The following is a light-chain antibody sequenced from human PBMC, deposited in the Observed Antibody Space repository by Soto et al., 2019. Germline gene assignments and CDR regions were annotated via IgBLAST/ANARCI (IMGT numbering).Light chain of an antibody. J-gene: IGKJ3*01. Sequence: EIVLAQSPGTLSLSPGERATLSCRASQSVTNSFLAWYQQKPGQAPRLLIYGASRRATGIPDRFTGSGSGTDFTLTISRLEPEDFAVYFCQQYNNWPPVTFGPGTKVDI. CDR3: QQYNNWPPVT. V-gene: IGKV3-20*01. CDR1: QSVTNSF. CDR2: GAS.